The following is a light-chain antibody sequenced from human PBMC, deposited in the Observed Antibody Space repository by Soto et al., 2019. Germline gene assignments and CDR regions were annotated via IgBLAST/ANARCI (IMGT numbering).Light chain of an antibody. CDR1: SSSIGSNP. V-gene: IGLV1-44*01. J-gene: IGLJ3*02. CDR2: NSH. Sequence: QPVLTQPPSASGTPGQKVTVSCSGSSSSIGSNPVNWYQQFPGTAPKLLIYNSHQRPSGVPDRFSGSKSGTSASLAISGLQSEDEADYYCAAWDDSLNGWVFGGGTKLTVL. CDR3: AAWDDSLNGWV.